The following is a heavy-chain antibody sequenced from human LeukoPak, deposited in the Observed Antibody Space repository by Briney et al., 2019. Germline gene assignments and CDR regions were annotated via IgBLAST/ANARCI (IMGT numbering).Heavy chain of an antibody. CDR2: INSDGSTI. Sequence: GGSLRLSCAASGFTSSSYWMHWVRQVPGKGLVWVSRINSDGSTINYADSVKGRFTISRDSAKNTLYLQMDSLRVEDTAVYYCAKRNPVYTWNSDVLWGQGSLVTVSS. J-gene: IGHJ4*02. V-gene: IGHV3-74*01. CDR3: AKRNPVYTWNSDVL. D-gene: IGHD1-1*01. CDR1: GFTSSSYW.